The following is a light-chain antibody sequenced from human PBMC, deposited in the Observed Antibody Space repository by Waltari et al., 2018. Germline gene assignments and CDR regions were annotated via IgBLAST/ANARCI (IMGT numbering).Light chain of an antibody. CDR3: QQYNSFPFT. CDR2: GAS. J-gene: IGKJ4*01. Sequence: DIQMTQSRSSLSASVGDRVTITCRASQDISNYLAWFQQKPGKAPKSLIYGASNLQSGVPSKFSGSGSGTDFTLTISSLQPEDSATYYCQQYNSFPFTFGGGTKVEIK. CDR1: QDISNY. V-gene: IGKV1-16*02.